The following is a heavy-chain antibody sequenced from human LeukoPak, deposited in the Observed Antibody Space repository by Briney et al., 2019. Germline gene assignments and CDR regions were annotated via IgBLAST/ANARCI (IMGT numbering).Heavy chain of an antibody. D-gene: IGHD6-19*01. J-gene: IGHJ4*02. Sequence: GGSLRLSCAVSGFTFSSYGIHWVRRAPGKGLEWVAVISYDGSNKYYADSVKGRFTISRDNSKNTLYLQMNSLRAEDTAVYYCAKDRGIAVAGIDYWGQGTLVTVSS. V-gene: IGHV3-30*18. CDR1: GFTFSSYG. CDR3: AKDRGIAVAGIDY. CDR2: ISYDGSNK.